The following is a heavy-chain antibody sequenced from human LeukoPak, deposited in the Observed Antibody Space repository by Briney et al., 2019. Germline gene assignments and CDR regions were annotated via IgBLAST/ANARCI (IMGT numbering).Heavy chain of an antibody. Sequence: PSGTLSLTCTVSGGSISSYYWSWLRQPPGKGLEWIGYIYYSGSTNYNPSLTSRVTVSVDTSKNQFSLKLSSVTAADTAVYYCARVAPLYYYDSSGFDYWGQGTLVTVSS. CDR1: GGSISSYY. V-gene: IGHV4-59*01. J-gene: IGHJ4*02. CDR2: IYYSGST. D-gene: IGHD3-22*01. CDR3: ARVAPLYYYDSSGFDY.